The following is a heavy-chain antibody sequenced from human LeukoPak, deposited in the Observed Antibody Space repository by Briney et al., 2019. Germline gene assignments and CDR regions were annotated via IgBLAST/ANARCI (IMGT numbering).Heavy chain of an antibody. CDR2: ISSSSSYI. CDR3: ARDGSGYGEAGAGDAFDI. CDR1: GFTFSSYS. V-gene: IGHV3-21*01. J-gene: IGHJ3*02. Sequence: GGSLRLSCAASGFTFSSYSMNWVRQAPGKGLEWVSSISSSSSYIYYADSVKGRFTSSRDNAKNSLYLQMNSLRAEDTAVYYCARDGSGYGEAGAGDAFDIWGQGTMVTVSS. D-gene: IGHD5-12*01.